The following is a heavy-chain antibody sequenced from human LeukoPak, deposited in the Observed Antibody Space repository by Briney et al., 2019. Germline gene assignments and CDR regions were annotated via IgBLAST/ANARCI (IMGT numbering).Heavy chain of an antibody. CDR3: ARGVEYYDSSGYARDAFDI. CDR1: GGSIYNYY. D-gene: IGHD3-22*01. J-gene: IGHJ3*02. Sequence: SETLSLTCTVSGGSIYNYYWNWIRQPPGKGLEWIGFIYSSGTTNYNPSLKSRLSFSIDTSKNQFSLKLTSVTAADTAVYYCARGVEYYDSSGYARDAFDIWGQGTMVTVSS. V-gene: IGHV4-59*01. CDR2: IYSSGTT.